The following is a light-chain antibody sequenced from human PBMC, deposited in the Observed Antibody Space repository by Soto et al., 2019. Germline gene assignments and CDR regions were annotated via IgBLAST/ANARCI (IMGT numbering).Light chain of an antibody. V-gene: IGKV3-15*01. Sequence: EIVMTQSTATLSVSPGERAPLSCRASQSFGSNLAWYQQKPGQAPRLLIYGASPRATGIPARFSGSGSGTEFTLTISSLQSEDFALYYCQQYNNWPPYTFGQGTKLEIK. J-gene: IGKJ2*01. CDR1: QSFGSN. CDR3: QQYNNWPPYT. CDR2: GAS.